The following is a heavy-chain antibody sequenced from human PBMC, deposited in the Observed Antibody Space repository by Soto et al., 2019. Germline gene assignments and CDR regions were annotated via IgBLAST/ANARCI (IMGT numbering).Heavy chain of an antibody. CDR2: ISAYNGNT. J-gene: IGHJ6*03. CDR1: GYTFTSYG. D-gene: IGHD3-9*01. Sequence: ASVKVSCKASGYTFTSYGISWVRQAPGQGLEWMGWISAYNGNTNYAQKLQGRVTMTTDTSTSTAYMELRSLRSDDTAVYYCARGKVYDILTGYDDYYYYMDVWGKGTTVTVSS. V-gene: IGHV1-18*01. CDR3: ARGKVYDILTGYDDYYYYMDV.